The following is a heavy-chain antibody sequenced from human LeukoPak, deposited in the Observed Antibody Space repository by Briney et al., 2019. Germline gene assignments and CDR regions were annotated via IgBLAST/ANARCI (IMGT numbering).Heavy chain of an antibody. Sequence: GGSLRLSCAASGFTFSSYSMNWVRQAPGKGLEWVSCISSSSSYIYYADSVKGRFTISRDNAKNSLYLQMNSLRAEDTAVYYCARDPSYYDSSGNWFDPWGQGNLVTVSS. J-gene: IGHJ5*01. D-gene: IGHD3-22*01. CDR2: ISSSSSYI. CDR3: ARDPSYYDSSGNWFDP. V-gene: IGHV3-21*01. CDR1: GFTFSSYS.